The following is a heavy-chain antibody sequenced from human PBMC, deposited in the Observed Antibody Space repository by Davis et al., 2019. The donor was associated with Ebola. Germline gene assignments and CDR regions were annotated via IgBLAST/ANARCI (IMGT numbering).Heavy chain of an antibody. CDR2: ISYDGSNK. Sequence: GGSLRLSCAASGFTFSSYGMHWVRQAPGKGLEWVAFISYDGSNKYYADSVKGRFTISRDNSKNTLYLQMNSLRAEDTAVYYCARDRGYCTNGVCYTHWFDPWGQGTLVTVSS. V-gene: IGHV3-30*03. D-gene: IGHD2-8*01. J-gene: IGHJ5*02. CDR1: GFTFSSYG. CDR3: ARDRGYCTNGVCYTHWFDP.